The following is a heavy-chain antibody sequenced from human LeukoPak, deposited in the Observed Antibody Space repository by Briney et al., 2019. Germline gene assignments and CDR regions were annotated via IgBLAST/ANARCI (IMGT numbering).Heavy chain of an antibody. D-gene: IGHD3-10*01. V-gene: IGHV4-61*01. CDR2: LYYSGST. Sequence: SETLSLTCTVSGGSISSSSYYWSWIRQPPGKGLEWIGYLYYSGSTNSNPSLKSRVTMSVDTSKNQFSLKLRSVTAADTAVYYCARGGSGISSAFDIWGQGTMVTVSS. J-gene: IGHJ3*02. CDR1: GGSISSSSYY. CDR3: ARGGSGISSAFDI.